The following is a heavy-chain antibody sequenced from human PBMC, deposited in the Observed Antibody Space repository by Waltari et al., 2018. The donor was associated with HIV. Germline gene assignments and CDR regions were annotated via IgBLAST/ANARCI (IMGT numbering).Heavy chain of an antibody. CDR1: GFTFTSYG. V-gene: IGHV3-48*01. J-gene: IGHJ4*02. CDR3: ARETYYYESSGPYFDY. CDR2: ISSSSSTI. Sequence: EVQLVESGGGLVQPGGSLRLSCAASGFTFTSYGMNWVRQAPGKGREWVSFISSSSSTIYYAESVKGRFTISRDNAKNSLYLQMNSLRAEDTAVYYCARETYYYESSGPYFDYWGQGTLVTVSS. D-gene: IGHD3-22*01.